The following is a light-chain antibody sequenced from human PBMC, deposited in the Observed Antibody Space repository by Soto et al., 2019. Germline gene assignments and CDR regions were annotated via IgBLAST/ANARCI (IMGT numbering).Light chain of an antibody. CDR2: STN. J-gene: IGLJ3*02. CDR1: TGAVTSGHH. Sequence: QTVVTQEPSLTVSPGGTVTLTCASSTGAVTSGHHPNWLQQKPGQAPRTVIYSTNNKQGWTPARFSGSLLGGKAALTLSGVQPEDEAEYYCLLYYDGAQPQWVFGGGTKLTVL. V-gene: IGLV7-43*01. CDR3: LLYYDGAQPQWV.